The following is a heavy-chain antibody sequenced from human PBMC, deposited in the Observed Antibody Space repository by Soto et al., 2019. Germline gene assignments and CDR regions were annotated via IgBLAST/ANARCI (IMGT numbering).Heavy chain of an antibody. CDR1: GGSFSGYY. CDR2: INHSGST. Sequence: SETLSLTCAVYGGSFSGYYWSSIRQPPGKGLEWIGEINHSGSTNYNPSLKSRVTISVDTSKNQFSLKLSSVTAADTAVYYCASWATIRIAARPRSYYYGMDVWGQGTTVAVSS. D-gene: IGHD6-6*01. J-gene: IGHJ6*02. CDR3: ASWATIRIAARPRSYYYGMDV. V-gene: IGHV4-34*01.